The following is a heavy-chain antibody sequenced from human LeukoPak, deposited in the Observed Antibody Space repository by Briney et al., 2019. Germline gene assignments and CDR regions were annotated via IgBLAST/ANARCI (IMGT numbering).Heavy chain of an antibody. D-gene: IGHD3-10*01. V-gene: IGHV3-9*01. CDR1: GFTFDDYA. J-gene: IGHJ4*02. Sequence: QPGGSLRLSCAASGFTFDDYAMHWVRQAPGKGLEWVSGISWNSGSIGYADSVKGRFTISRDNAKNSLYLQMNSLGAEDTALYYYAKGGAMVRGVTGDYWGQGTLVTVSS. CDR2: ISWNSGSI. CDR3: AKGGAMVRGVTGDY.